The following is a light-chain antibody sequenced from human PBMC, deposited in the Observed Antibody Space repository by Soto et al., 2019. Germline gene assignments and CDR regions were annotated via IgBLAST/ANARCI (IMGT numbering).Light chain of an antibody. V-gene: IGLV2-8*01. CDR3: SSYAGSILGV. CDR2: EVS. J-gene: IGLJ3*02. CDR1: SSDVGGYKY. Sequence: QSVLTQPPSASGSPGQSVTISCTGTSSDVGGYKYVSWYQQHPGKAPKLMIYEVSKRPSGVPDRFSGSKSGNTASLTVSGIQAEDEADYYCSSYAGSILGVFGGGTKLTVL.